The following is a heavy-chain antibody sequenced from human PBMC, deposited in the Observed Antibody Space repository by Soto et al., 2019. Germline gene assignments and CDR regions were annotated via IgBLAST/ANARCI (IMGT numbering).Heavy chain of an antibody. CDR3: TRGGSWYESWFDP. CDR2: IIPIFGTA. D-gene: IGHD6-13*01. CDR1: GGTFSSYA. Sequence: SVKVSCKASGGTFSSYAISWVRQAPGQGLEWMGGIIPIFGTANYAQKFQGRVTITADESTSTAYMELSSLRSEDTAVYYCTRGGSWYESWFDPWGQGXLVTVSS. J-gene: IGHJ5*02. V-gene: IGHV1-69*13.